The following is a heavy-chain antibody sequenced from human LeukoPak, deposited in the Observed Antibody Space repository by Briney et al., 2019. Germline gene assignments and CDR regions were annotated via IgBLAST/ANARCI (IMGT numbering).Heavy chain of an antibody. CDR1: GGSISSYY. J-gene: IGHJ4*02. V-gene: IGHV4-59*01. CDR2: IYYSGST. CDR3: ARTQGASLYYYDSSGYYDALFDY. D-gene: IGHD3-22*01. Sequence: SETLSLTCTVSGGSISSYYWSWIRQPPGKGLEWIGYIYYSGSTNYNPSLKSRVTISVDTSKNQFSLKLSSVTAADTAVYYCARTQGASLYYYDSSGYYDALFDYWGQGTLVTVSS.